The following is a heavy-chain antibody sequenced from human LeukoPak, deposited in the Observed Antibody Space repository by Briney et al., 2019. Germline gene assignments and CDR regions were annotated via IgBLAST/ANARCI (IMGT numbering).Heavy chain of an antibody. V-gene: IGHV4-30-2*01. CDR1: GGSISSGGYS. J-gene: IGHJ4*02. D-gene: IGHD5-18*01. Sequence: PSETLSLTCAVSGGSISSGGYSWSWIRQPPGKGLEWIGYIYHSGSTYYNPSLKSRVTISVGRSKNQFSLKLSSVTAADTAVYYCARGEQLWNFDYWGQGTLVTVSS. CDR3: ARGEQLWNFDY. CDR2: IYHSGST.